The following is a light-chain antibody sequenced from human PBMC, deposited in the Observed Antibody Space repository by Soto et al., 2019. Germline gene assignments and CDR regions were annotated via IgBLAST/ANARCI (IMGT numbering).Light chain of an antibody. Sequence: EIVMTLSPASLSVSTRETATLSCRASQSINRYLAWYQHKPGQAPRLLMYGASTRATGIPARFSGSGSGTDFTLTISSLEPEDFAVYYCQQYGSSGTFGQGTMVDIK. CDR2: GAS. V-gene: IGKV3-15*01. J-gene: IGKJ1*01. CDR3: QQYGSSGT. CDR1: QSINRY.